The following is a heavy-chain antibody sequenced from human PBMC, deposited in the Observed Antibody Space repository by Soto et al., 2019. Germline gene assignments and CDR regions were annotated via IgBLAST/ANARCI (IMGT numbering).Heavy chain of an antibody. CDR2: ISYDGSNK. CDR1: GFTFSSYA. D-gene: IGHD5-12*01. J-gene: IGHJ6*02. V-gene: IGHV3-30-3*01. CDR3: ARDWDPVATITDGFYYGMDV. Sequence: QVQLVESGGGVVQPGRSLRLSCAASGFTFSSYAIRWVRQAPGKGLEWVAVISYDGSNKYYADSVKGRFTISRDNSKNTLYLQMNSLRAEDTAVYYCARDWDPVATITDGFYYGMDVWGQWTTVTVSS.